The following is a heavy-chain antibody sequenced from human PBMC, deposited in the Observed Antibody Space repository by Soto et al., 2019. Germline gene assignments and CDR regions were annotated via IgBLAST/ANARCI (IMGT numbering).Heavy chain of an antibody. J-gene: IGHJ4*02. Sequence: GGSLRLSCAASGFTFNNFAMSWVLQAPGRGLEWVSAISGGGGSTYYADSVKGRFTISRDNSKNTLFLQMNSLRVEDTAVYYCAKSLRASGTYHFEYWGQGTLVTVSS. CDR2: ISGGGGST. V-gene: IGHV3-23*01. CDR1: GFTFNNFA. CDR3: AKSLRASGTYHFEY. D-gene: IGHD3-10*01.